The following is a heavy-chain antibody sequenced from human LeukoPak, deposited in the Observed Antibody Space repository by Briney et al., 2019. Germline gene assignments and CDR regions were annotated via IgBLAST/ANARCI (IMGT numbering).Heavy chain of an antibody. CDR1: GFTVSSNY. CDR3: ARGVSLY. V-gene: IGHV3-7*01. J-gene: IGHJ4*02. Sequence: GGSLRLSCAASGFTVSSNYMNWVRQAPGKGLEWVANIKQDGAEKNYVDSVKGRFTISRDNAKNSLYLQMNSLRVEDTAVYYCARGVSLYWGQGTLVTVSS. D-gene: IGHD3-10*01. CDR2: IKQDGAEK.